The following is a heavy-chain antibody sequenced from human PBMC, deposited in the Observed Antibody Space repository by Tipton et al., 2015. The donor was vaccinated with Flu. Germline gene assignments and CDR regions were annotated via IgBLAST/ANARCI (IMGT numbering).Heavy chain of an antibody. CDR2: INSDGSRT. Sequence: SLRLSCTASGFTFSTYWMHWFRQVPGKGLVWVSRINSDGSRTMYADSVRGRFTISRDNAKNTLYLQMNSLRAEDTSVYYCARDLAAVAAPFDYWGQGSLVTVSS. CDR1: GFTFSTYW. CDR3: ARDLAAVAAPFDY. V-gene: IGHV3-74*03. D-gene: IGHD6-19*01. J-gene: IGHJ4*02.